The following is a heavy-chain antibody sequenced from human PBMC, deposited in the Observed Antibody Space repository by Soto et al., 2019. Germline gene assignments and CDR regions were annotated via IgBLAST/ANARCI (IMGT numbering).Heavy chain of an antibody. Sequence: SETLSLTCAVSGGSISSGGYSWSWIRQPPGKGLEWIGYIYHSGSTYYNPSLKSRVTISVDRSKNQFSLKLSSVTAADTAVYYCDRATAVAGFDYWGQGTLVTVSS. CDR3: DRATAVAGFDY. CDR2: IYHSGST. CDR1: GGSISSGGYS. D-gene: IGHD6-19*01. V-gene: IGHV4-30-2*01. J-gene: IGHJ4*02.